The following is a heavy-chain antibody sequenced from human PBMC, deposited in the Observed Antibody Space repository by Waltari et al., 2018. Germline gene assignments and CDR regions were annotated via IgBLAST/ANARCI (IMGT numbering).Heavy chain of an antibody. CDR1: GFTFGDYA. CDR3: TSWGMRIAVASYYMDV. J-gene: IGHJ6*03. CDR2: MRSKAYGGTT. D-gene: IGHD6-19*01. V-gene: IGHV3-49*04. Sequence: EVQLVESGGGLVQPGRSLRLSCTASGFTFGDYAMSWVRQAPGKGLEWVGFMRSKAYGGTTEYAASVKGRFTISRDDSKSIAYLQMNSLKTEDTAVYYCTSWGMRIAVASYYMDVWGKGTTVTVSS.